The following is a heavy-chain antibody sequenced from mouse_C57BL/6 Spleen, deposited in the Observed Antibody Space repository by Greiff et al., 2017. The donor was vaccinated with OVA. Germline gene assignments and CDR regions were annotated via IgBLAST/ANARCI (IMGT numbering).Heavy chain of an antibody. CDR2: IWSGGST. CDR3: ARKGDGYYDAMDY. V-gene: IGHV2-2*01. J-gene: IGHJ4*01. Sequence: QVQLKQSGPGLVQPSQSLSITCTVSGFSLTSYGVHWVRQSPGKGLEWLGVIWSGGSTDYNAAFISRLSISKDNSNSQVFFKMNSLQADDTAIYYCARKGDGYYDAMDYWGQGTSVTVSS. CDR1: GFSLTSYG. D-gene: IGHD2-3*01.